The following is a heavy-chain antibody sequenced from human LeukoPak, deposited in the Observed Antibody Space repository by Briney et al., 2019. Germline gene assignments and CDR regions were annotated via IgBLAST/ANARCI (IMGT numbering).Heavy chain of an antibody. D-gene: IGHD1-26*01. V-gene: IGHV1-69*13. CDR1: GGTFSSYA. Sequence: SVKVSCKASGGTFSSYAISWVRQAPGQGLEWMGGIIPIFGTANYAQKFQGRVTITADESTNTAYMELSSLRSEDTAVYYCARDGDSGSYYTDYWGQGTLVTVSS. CDR2: IIPIFGTA. J-gene: IGHJ4*02. CDR3: ARDGDSGSYYTDY.